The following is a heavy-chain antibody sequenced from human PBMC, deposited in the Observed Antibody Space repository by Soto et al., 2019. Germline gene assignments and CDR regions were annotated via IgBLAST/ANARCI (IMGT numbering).Heavy chain of an antibody. Sequence: ASVKVSCKASGYTFTGYYMHWVRQAPGQGLEWMGWINPNSGGTNYAQKFQGRVTMTRDTSISTAYMELSRLRSDDTAVYYCARDGGQYSSGWYYYYYGMDVWGQGXTVTVSS. CDR3: ARDGGQYSSGWYYYYYGMDV. V-gene: IGHV1-2*02. CDR1: GYTFTGYY. D-gene: IGHD6-19*01. CDR2: INPNSGGT. J-gene: IGHJ6*02.